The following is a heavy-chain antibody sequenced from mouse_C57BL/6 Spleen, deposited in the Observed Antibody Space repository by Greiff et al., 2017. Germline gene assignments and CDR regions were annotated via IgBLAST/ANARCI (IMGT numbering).Heavy chain of an antibody. J-gene: IGHJ1*03. V-gene: IGHV1-85*01. CDR3: ARYYWYFDV. Sequence: VHLVESGPELVKPGASVKLSCKASGYTFTSYDINWVKQRPGQGLEWIGWIYPRDGSTKYNEKFKGKATLTVDTSSSTAYMELHSLTSEDSAVYFCARYYWYFDVWGTGTTVTVSS. CDR2: IYPRDGST. CDR1: GYTFTSYD.